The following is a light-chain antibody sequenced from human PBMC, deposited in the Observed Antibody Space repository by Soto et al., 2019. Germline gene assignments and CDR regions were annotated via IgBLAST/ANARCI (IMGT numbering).Light chain of an antibody. J-gene: IGLJ2*01. CDR1: SSDVGSYNL. CDR2: EGS. CDR3: CSYAGSSPYVV. V-gene: IGLV2-23*01. Sequence: QSALTQPASVSGSPGQSITISCTGTSSDVGSYNLVSWYQQHPGKAPKLVIYEGSKRPSGVSNRFSGSKSGNTASLTISGLQAEDEADYYCCSYAGSSPYVVFGGGTKVTVL.